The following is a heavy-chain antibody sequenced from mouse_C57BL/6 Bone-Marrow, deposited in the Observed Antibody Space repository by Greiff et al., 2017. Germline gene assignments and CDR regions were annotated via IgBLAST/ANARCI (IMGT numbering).Heavy chain of an antibody. J-gene: IGHJ4*01. D-gene: IGHD2-2*01. CDR3: AMIDYGYDDGRGYYAMDY. Sequence: QVQLQQSGAELVKPGASVKMSCKASGYTFTTYPIEWMKQNHGKSLEWIGNFHPYNDDTKYNEKFKGKATFTVEKSSSTVYLELSRLTSDDSAVYYCAMIDYGYDDGRGYYAMDYWGQGTSVTVSS. V-gene: IGHV1-47*01. CDR2: FHPYNDDT. CDR1: GYTFTTYP.